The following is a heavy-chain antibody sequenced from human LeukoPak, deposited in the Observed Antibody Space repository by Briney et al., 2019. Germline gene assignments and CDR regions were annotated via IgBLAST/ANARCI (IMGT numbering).Heavy chain of an antibody. V-gene: IGHV3-9*01. J-gene: IGHJ4*02. Sequence: PGGSLRLSCTVSGFSFDAHAMHWVRQAPGKGLEWVSGITLSNNEEGYAGSVRGRFTISRDSAEKSLFLQMSNLRAEDTAVYFCVRDFVGPVDSWGQGTQVTVSS. CDR1: GFSFDAHA. CDR3: VRDFVGPVDS. CDR2: ITLSNNEE. D-gene: IGHD2-21*01.